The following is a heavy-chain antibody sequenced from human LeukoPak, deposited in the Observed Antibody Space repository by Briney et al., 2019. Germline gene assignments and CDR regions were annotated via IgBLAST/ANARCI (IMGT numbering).Heavy chain of an antibody. CDR1: GFSFSSYW. CDR2: INGDGSTR. Sequence: GGTLTLSCVASGFSFSSYWMHWVRHVPGTGLIWVSRINGDGSTRTYADSVQGRFTISRDNAENTLFLEMSGLRADDTAEYYCVREMKYRVLVAGTPVNFDYWGQGTVVTVSS. CDR3: VREMKYRVLVAGTPVNFDY. D-gene: IGHD2-15*01. V-gene: IGHV3-74*01. J-gene: IGHJ4*02.